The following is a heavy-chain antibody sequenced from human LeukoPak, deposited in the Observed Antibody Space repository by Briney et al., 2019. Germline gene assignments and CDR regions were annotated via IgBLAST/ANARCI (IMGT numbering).Heavy chain of an antibody. CDR2: MNPNSGNT. CDR3: ARAPPVIAVARWRKIGFDY. V-gene: IGHV1-8*03. J-gene: IGHJ4*02. D-gene: IGHD6-19*01. Sequence: GASVKVSCKASGYTFTSYDINWVRQATGQGLEWMGWMNPNSGNTGYAQKFQGRVTITRNTSISTAYMELSSLRSEDTAVYYCARAPPVIAVARWRKIGFDYWGQGTLVTVSS. CDR1: GYTFTSYD.